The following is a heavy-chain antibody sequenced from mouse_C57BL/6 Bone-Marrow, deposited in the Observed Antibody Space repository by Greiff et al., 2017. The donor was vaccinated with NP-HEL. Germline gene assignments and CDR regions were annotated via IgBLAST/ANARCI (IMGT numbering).Heavy chain of an antibody. D-gene: IGHD2-9*01. Sequence: QVQLQQSGAELARPGASVKLSCKASGYTFTSYGISWVKQRTGQGLEWIGEIYPRSGNTYYNEKFKGKATLTADKSSSTAYMELRSLTSEDSAVYFCARPYYGYDVGDYWGQGTTLTVSS. CDR2: IYPRSGNT. J-gene: IGHJ2*01. V-gene: IGHV1-81*01. CDR3: ARPYYGYDVGDY. CDR1: GYTFTSYG.